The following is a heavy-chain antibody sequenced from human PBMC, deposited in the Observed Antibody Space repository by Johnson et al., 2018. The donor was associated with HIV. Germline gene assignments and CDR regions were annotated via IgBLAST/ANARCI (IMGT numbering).Heavy chain of an antibody. J-gene: IGHJ3*02. D-gene: IGHD6-19*01. CDR3: PTRRRTQQWLLRSAFDI. CDR1: GFSVTSNY. Sequence: VQLVESGGGLIQPGGSLTLSCVASGFSVTSNYMGWVRQAPGKGLEWVSIIYTAGGAYYADSVMGRFSISRDISNNTLYLKMSSLRVEDTALYYCPTRRRTQQWLLRSAFDIWGQGTMVTVS. CDR2: IYTAGGA. V-gene: IGHV3-53*01.